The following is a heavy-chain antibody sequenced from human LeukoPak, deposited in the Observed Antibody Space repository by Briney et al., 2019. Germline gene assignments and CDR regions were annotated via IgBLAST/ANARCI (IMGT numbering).Heavy chain of an antibody. J-gene: IGHJ4*02. Sequence: GGSPRLSCAASGFTFRSHWMHWVRQAPGKGLVWVSRIKGDETYTNHADSVKGRFTISRDNAKNTLYLQMNSLRAEDTAVYYCARTRDYYFDYWGQGTLVTVSS. V-gene: IGHV3-74*01. D-gene: IGHD2-21*01. CDR1: GFTFRSHW. CDR3: ARTRDYYFDY. CDR2: IKGDETYT.